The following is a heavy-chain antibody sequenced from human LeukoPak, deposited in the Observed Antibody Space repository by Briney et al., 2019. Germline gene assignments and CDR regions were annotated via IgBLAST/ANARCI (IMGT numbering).Heavy chain of an antibody. CDR3: ARSYYYGSGSYYK. CDR1: GYSISSGYY. CDR2: IYHSGST. V-gene: IGHV4-38-2*01. J-gene: IGHJ4*02. Sequence: SETLSLTCAVSGYSISSGYYWGWIRQPPGKGLEWLGSIYHSGSTYYNPSLKSRVTISVDTSKNQFSLKLSSVTAADTAVYYCARSYYYGSGSYYKWGQGTLVTVSS. D-gene: IGHD3-10*01.